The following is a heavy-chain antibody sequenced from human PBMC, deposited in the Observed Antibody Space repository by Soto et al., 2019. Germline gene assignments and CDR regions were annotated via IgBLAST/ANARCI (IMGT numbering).Heavy chain of an antibody. J-gene: IGHJ5*02. CDR2: INPNSGGT. CDR3: ARDGLRMITFGTDRRRNNWFDP. D-gene: IGHD3-16*01. CDR1: GYTFTGYY. Sequence: AASVKVSCKASGYTFTGYYMHWVRQAPGQGLEWMGWINPNSGGTNYAQKFQGRVTMTRDTSISTAYMELSRLRSDDTAVYYCARDGLRMITFGTDRRRNNWFDPWGQGTLVTVSS. V-gene: IGHV1-2*02.